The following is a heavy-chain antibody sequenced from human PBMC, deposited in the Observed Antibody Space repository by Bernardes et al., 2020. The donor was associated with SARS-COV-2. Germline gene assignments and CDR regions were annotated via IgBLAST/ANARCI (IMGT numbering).Heavy chain of an antibody. J-gene: IGHJ4*02. CDR1: VYTSTNYG. V-gene: IGHV1-18*01. D-gene: IGHD3-16*01. CDR2: ISASNGRT. Sequence: ASVKVSCQASVYTSTNYGVSWVRQAPGQGLEWLGWISASNGRTRYAENLQHRVTLTTDTSTGTAYLEMRSLRPEDTAVYYCAARQGGIYYFDHWGQGTLVTVSA. CDR3: AARQGGIYYFDH.